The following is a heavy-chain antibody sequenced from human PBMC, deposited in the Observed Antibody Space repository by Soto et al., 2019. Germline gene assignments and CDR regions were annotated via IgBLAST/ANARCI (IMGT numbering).Heavy chain of an antibody. Sequence: EVQLLESGGGLVQPGGSLRLSCAASGFTFSSYALNWVRQAPGKGLEWVSVISGSGDNTYYADSVKGRFTISRDNSKKTLYLQMNSLRAEDTAVYYCAKDFCTDDFWSAYYTYYYMDVWGKGTTVTVSS. V-gene: IGHV3-23*01. J-gene: IGHJ6*03. CDR3: AKDFCTDDFWSAYYTYYYMDV. CDR1: GFTFSSYA. CDR2: ISGSGDNT. D-gene: IGHD3-3*01.